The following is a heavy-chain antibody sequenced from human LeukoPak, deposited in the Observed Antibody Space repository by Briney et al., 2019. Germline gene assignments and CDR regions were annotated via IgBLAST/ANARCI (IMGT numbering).Heavy chain of an antibody. J-gene: IGHJ6*03. Sequence: GESLKISCAASGFTFSSYAMTWVRQAPGKGLEWVSAMSVIGGSTYYADSVKGRFTISRDNSKNTLYLQMNSLRAEDTAVYYCAKDQTYGSMDVWGKGITVTVSS. CDR3: AKDQTYGSMDV. CDR1: GFTFSSYA. CDR2: MSVIGGST. V-gene: IGHV3-23*01. D-gene: IGHD4-17*01.